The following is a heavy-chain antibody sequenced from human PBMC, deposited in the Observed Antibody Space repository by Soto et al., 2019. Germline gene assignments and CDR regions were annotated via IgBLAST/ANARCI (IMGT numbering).Heavy chain of an antibody. CDR3: AKRGRPGTPVGGLDYYYMDV. Sequence: GGSLRLSCAASGFTFSSFAMRWVRQAPGKGLEWVSSVSDSGGKTNYADSVKGRFTISRDNSQNTMYLQMNSLRAEDTAVYYCAKRGRPGTPVGGLDYYYMDVWGKGTTVTVSS. V-gene: IGHV3-23*01. J-gene: IGHJ6*03. CDR2: VSDSGGKT. D-gene: IGHD3-10*01. CDR1: GFTFSSFA.